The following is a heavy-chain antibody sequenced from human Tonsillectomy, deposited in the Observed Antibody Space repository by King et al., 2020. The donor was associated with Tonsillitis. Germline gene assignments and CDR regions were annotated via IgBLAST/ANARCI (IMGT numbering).Heavy chain of an antibody. J-gene: IGHJ4*02. CDR1: GFIFSEAW. CDR3: TTLGYSYPFDY. Sequence: VQLVESGGGLVKPGGSLRLACAAPGFIFSEAWLNWVPQSPGRGRVWGGRIKRTADGGTTDYAAPVKGRFTMSKYDSKKTLYPQMNSLKAEDTAVYYCTTLGYSYPFDYWGQGTLVTVSS. CDR2: IKRTADGGTT. V-gene: IGHV3-15*07. D-gene: IGHD5-18*01.